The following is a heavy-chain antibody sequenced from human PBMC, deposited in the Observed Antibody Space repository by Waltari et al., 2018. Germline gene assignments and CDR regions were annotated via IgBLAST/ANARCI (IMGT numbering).Heavy chain of an antibody. V-gene: IGHV1-69*01. CDR2: IIPCFGTA. CDR1: GGTFSSYA. J-gene: IGHJ4*02. Sequence: QVQLVQSGAEVKKPGSSVKVSCKASGGTFSSYAISWVRQAPGQGLEWMGGIIPCFGTANYAQKFQGRVTMTADESTSTAYMELSSPRSEDTAVYYCARIPGGYDSIDFDYWGQGTLVTVSS. CDR3: ARIPGGYDSIDFDY. D-gene: IGHD5-12*01.